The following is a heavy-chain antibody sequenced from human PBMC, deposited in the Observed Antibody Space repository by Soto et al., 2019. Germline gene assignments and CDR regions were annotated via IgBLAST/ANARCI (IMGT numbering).Heavy chain of an antibody. J-gene: IGHJ4*02. Sequence: QVQLVESGGGVVQPGRSLRLSCAASGFTFSSYAMHWVRQAPGKGLEWVAVISYDGSNKYYADSVKGRFTISRDNSKNTLYMQMNSLRAEDTAVYYCARDGSRIVVVPAVEYIDYWGQGTLATVSS. CDR3: ARDGSRIVVVPAVEYIDY. D-gene: IGHD2-2*01. CDR1: GFTFSSYA. CDR2: ISYDGSNK. V-gene: IGHV3-30-3*01.